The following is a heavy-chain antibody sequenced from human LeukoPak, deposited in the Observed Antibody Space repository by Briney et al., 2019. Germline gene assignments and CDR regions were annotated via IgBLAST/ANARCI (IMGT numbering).Heavy chain of an antibody. J-gene: IGHJ4*02. Sequence: GGSLRLSCAASGFTFINYNMNWVRQAPGKGLEWVSVIYSGGSTYYADSVKGRFTISRDNSKNTLYLQMNSLRAEDTAVYYCARERGYGDQYFDYWGQGTLVTVSS. CDR1: GFTFINYN. D-gene: IGHD4-17*01. V-gene: IGHV3-66*01. CDR3: ARERGYGDQYFDY. CDR2: IYSGGST.